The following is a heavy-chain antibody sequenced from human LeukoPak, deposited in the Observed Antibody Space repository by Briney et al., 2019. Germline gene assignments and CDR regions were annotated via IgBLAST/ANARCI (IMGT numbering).Heavy chain of an antibody. J-gene: IGHJ5*02. V-gene: IGHV4-34*01. CDR1: GRSFSNYY. CDR3: ARGSQWGDYAGFDP. Sequence: SETLSLTCPLYGRSFSNYYWTWTRQPPGKGLEWIGEGHHSGSTNYNPSLKTRVTISVDTSRSQFSLKLTSVTAADTAVYYCARGSQWGDYAGFDPWGQGTLVSVSS. D-gene: IGHD4-17*01. CDR2: GHHSGST.